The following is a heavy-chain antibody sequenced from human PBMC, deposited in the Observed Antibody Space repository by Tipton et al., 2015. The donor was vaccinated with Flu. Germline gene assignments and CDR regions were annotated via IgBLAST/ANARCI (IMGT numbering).Heavy chain of an antibody. J-gene: IGHJ4*02. V-gene: IGHV4-38-2*02. CDR1: GYSISSGYY. Sequence: TLSLTCTVSGYSISSGYYWGWIRQPPGKGLEWIGSIYYSGSTYYNPSLKSRVTIPVDTSKNQFSLKLSSVTAADTAVYYCARDFSRAAPDYWGQGTLVTVSS. CDR3: ARDFSRAAPDY. CDR2: IYYSGST.